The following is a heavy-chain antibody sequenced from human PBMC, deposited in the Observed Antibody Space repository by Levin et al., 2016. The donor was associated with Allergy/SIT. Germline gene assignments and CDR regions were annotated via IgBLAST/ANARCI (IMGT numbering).Heavy chain of an antibody. CDR3: ARDGGPAMVNSWYYYGMDV. V-gene: IGHV1-69*13. J-gene: IGHJ6*02. D-gene: IGHD5-18*01. CDR2: IVPIFDIT. CDR1: GGSFSSNA. Sequence: SVKVSCKASGGSFSSNAITWVRQAPGQGLEWLGGIVPIFDITNYAQKFQGRVTITADESTSTAYMDLSSLRSEDTAVYYCARDGGPAMVNSWYYYGMDVWGQGTTVTVSS.